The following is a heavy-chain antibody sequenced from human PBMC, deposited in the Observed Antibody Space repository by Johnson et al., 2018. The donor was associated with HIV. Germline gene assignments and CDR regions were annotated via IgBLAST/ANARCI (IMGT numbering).Heavy chain of an antibody. J-gene: IGHJ3*02. CDR3: ARDALLRFLEWFI. CDR2: ISFDGSTI. D-gene: IGHD3-3*01. CDR1: GFSFSDSA. Sequence: QVQLVESGGGVVQPGRSLRLSCAASGFSFSDSAMHWVRQAPGKGLEWVAVISFDGSTIYYANSVEGRFTISRDNSKNTLYLQMNSLRVEDTAVYYCARDALLRFLEWFIWGQGTMVTVSS. V-gene: IGHV3-30-3*01.